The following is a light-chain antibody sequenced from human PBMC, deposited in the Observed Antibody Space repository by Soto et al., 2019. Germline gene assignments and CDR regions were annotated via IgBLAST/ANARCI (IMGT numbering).Light chain of an antibody. J-gene: IGKJ4*01. CDR2: DAS. CDR3: QQRSNWPLT. Sequence: EIVLTQSPATLSLSPGERATLSCRASQSVSSYLAWYQQKPGQAPRLLIYDASNRATGIPARFSGGGSGTDFTLTSSILEPEDFAVYYCQQRSNWPLTFGGGTKVEIK. CDR1: QSVSSY. V-gene: IGKV3-11*01.